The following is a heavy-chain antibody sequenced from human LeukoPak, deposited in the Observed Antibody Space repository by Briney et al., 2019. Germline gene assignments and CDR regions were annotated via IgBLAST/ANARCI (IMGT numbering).Heavy chain of an antibody. CDR2: IHPGDSNT. CDR3: ATQPPGRYGTDV. J-gene: IGHJ6*02. CDR1: GTSSTSYW. Sequence: GESLKISCKGSGTSSTSYWISWVRQMPGKGPEWMGIIHPGDSNTRYSLSFQGQVTISADKSISTAYLQWSSLKASDTAMYYCATQPPGRYGTDVWGQGTMVTVSS. V-gene: IGHV5-51*01. D-gene: IGHD3-9*01.